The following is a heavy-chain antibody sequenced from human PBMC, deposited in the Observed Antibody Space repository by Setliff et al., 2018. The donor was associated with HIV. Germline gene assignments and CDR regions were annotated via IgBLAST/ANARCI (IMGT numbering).Heavy chain of an antibody. V-gene: IGHV3-23*01. CDR1: GFTVSTSY. D-gene: IGHD2-15*01. CDR3: AKDRWGYCSGGSCYDYFDY. CDR2: ISGSGGST. Sequence: GGSLRLSCAASGFTVSTSYMTWVRQAPGKGLEWVSAISGSGGSTYYADSVKGRFTISRDNSKNTLYLQMNSLRAEDTAVYYCAKDRWGYCSGGSCYDYFDYWGQGTLVTVSS. J-gene: IGHJ4*02.